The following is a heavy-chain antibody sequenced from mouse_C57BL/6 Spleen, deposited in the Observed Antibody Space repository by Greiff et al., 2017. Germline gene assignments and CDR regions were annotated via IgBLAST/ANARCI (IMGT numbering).Heavy chain of an antibody. V-gene: IGHV5-17*01. Sequence: DVHLVESGGGLVKPGGSLKLSCAASGFTFSDYGMHWVRQAPEKGLEWVAYISSGSSTIYYADTVKGRFTISRANAKNTLFLQMTSLRSEDTAMXYCARSPYYGSSRGYAMDYWGQGTSVTVSS. CDR2: ISSGSSTI. J-gene: IGHJ4*01. CDR3: ARSPYYGSSRGYAMDY. CDR1: GFTFSDYG. D-gene: IGHD1-1*01.